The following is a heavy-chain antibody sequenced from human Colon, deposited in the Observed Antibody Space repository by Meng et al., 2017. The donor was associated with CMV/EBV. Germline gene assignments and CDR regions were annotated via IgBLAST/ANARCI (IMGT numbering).Heavy chain of an antibody. J-gene: IGHJ4*02. V-gene: IGHV1-69*12. D-gene: IGHD2-21*02. Sequence: QVQLEQSGAEVKKPGSSVKVSCKASKGTFTSYPISWVRQGPGQGFEWVGGIITISGTTDYAQKFRGRVTITADESTSTAYMKLSNLRSEDTAIYYCARVICGGDCYLDYWGRGTLVTVSS. CDR1: KGTFTSYP. CDR2: IITISGTT. CDR3: ARVICGGDCYLDY.